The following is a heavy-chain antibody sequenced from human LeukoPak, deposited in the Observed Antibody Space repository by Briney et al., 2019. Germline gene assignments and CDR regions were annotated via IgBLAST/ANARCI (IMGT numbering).Heavy chain of an antibody. V-gene: IGHV4-34*01. CDR1: GGSFSGYY. J-gene: IGHJ4*02. CDR2: INHSGST. CDR3: ARRYYGTGSPFGY. Sequence: SETLSLTCAVYGGSFSGYYWSWIRQPPGKGLEWIGEINHSGSTNYNPSLKSRVTISVDTSKNQFSLKLSSVTAADTAVYYCARRYYGTGSPFGYWGQGTLVTVSS. D-gene: IGHD3-10*01.